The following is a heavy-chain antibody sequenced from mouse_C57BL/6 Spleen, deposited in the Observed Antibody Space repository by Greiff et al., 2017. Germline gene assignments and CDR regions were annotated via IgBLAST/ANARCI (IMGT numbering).Heavy chain of an antibody. CDR1: GFTFSDYY. Sequence: DVMLVESGGGLVKPGGSLKLSCAASGFTFSDYYMYWVRQTPEKRLEWVAYISNGGGSTYYPDTVKGRFTFYRDNARNTLYLQRSRLKCEDTAMYYSAGQGTGYYFDYGGQGTTLTVS. V-gene: IGHV5-12*01. J-gene: IGHJ2*01. CDR2: ISNGGGST. CDR3: AGQGTGYYFDY.